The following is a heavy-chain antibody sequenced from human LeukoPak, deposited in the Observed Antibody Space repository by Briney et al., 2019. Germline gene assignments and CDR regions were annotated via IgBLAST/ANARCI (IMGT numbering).Heavy chain of an antibody. Sequence: GGSLRLSCVASGFTLSTYAVSWVRQAPGEGLGWVSAISGSGDSTFYADSVKGRFTISRDNSKNTLYLQMNSLRAEDTAKYYCAKEEMATTFDYWGQGTLVTVSS. J-gene: IGHJ4*02. CDR3: AKEEMATTFDY. D-gene: IGHD5-24*01. CDR2: ISGSGDST. V-gene: IGHV3-23*01. CDR1: GFTLSTYA.